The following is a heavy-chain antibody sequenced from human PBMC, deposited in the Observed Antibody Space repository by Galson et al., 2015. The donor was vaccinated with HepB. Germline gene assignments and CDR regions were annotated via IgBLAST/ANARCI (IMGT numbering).Heavy chain of an antibody. Sequence: SVKVSCKASGGTFSSNAINWVRQAPGQGLEWMGGIIPFFGTANYAQKFQGRVTITADESTTTAYMELSSLRSEDTAVYYCARDLGTIRWNYDRGAFDIWGQGTMVTVSS. V-gene: IGHV1-69*13. CDR3: ARDLGTIRWNYDRGAFDI. CDR1: GGTFSSNA. D-gene: IGHD1-7*01. J-gene: IGHJ3*02. CDR2: IIPFFGTA.